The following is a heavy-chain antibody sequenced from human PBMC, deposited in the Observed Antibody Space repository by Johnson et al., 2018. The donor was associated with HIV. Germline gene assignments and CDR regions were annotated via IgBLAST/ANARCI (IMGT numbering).Heavy chain of an antibody. J-gene: IGHJ3*02. Sequence: QVQLVESGGGVVQPGRSLRLSCAASGFTFSSYGMHWVRQAPGKGLELVAFIRYDGSNNYYADSVQGRFTISRDNSKNTLYLQMNSLRAEDTAVYYCARYRVWFGELYAFDIWGQGTMVTVSS. CDR3: ARYRVWFGELYAFDI. D-gene: IGHD3-10*01. CDR1: GFTFSSYG. V-gene: IGHV3-30*02. CDR2: IRYDGSNN.